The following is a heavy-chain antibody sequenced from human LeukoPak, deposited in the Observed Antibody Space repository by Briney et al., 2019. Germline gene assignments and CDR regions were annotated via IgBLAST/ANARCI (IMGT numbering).Heavy chain of an antibody. CDR1: GFTFGDYG. D-gene: IGHD2-2*01. CDR2: IRSKAYGGTT. J-gene: IGHJ4*02. CDR3: TRLRGDIVVVPAAIFDY. V-gene: IGHV3-49*04. Sequence: GGSLRLSCTASGFTFGDYGMSWVRQAPGKGLEWVCFIRSKAYGGTTEYAASVKGRFTISRDDSKSIAYLQMNSLKTEDTAVYYCTRLRGDIVVVPAAIFDYWGQGTLVTVSS.